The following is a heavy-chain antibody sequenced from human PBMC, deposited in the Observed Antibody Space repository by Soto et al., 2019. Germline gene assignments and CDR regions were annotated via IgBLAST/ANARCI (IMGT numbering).Heavy chain of an antibody. CDR2: INSDGSST. D-gene: IGHD6-19*01. CDR1: GFTFSSYW. CDR3: AVAVAGTTAIGY. Sequence: PWGSLRLSCAASGFTFSSYWMHWVRQAPGKGLVWVSRINSDGSSTSYADSVKGRFTISRDNAKNTLYLQMNSLRAEDTAVYYGAVAVAGTTAIGYWGQGTLVTVSS. J-gene: IGHJ4*02. V-gene: IGHV3-74*01.